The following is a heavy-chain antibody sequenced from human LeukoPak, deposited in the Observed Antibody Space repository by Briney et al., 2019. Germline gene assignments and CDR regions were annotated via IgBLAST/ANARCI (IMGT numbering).Heavy chain of an antibody. V-gene: IGHV3-33*01. D-gene: IGHD2-15*01. Sequence: PGGSLRLSCVASGYTFSNYGMPWVRQAPGKWLESVAVIWYDGSNKYYADSVKGRFTISRDNSMNTLYLQMNSLRAEDTAVYYCARDPRIGYCSGGTCSFLDYWGQGTLVTVSS. CDR3: ARDPRIGYCSGGTCSFLDY. CDR1: GYTFSNYG. CDR2: IWYDGSNK. J-gene: IGHJ4*02.